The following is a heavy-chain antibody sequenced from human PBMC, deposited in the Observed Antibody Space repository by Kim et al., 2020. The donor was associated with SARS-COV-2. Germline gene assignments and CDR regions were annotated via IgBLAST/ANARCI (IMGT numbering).Heavy chain of an antibody. CDR2: INYDRST. CDR1: GDPVNGYY. J-gene: IGHJ4*02. V-gene: IGHV4-34*01. Sequence: SETLSLTCAVYGDPVNGYYWSWIRQPPGKGLEWIGEINYDRSTNYKPSLKSRVTMWLDSSKSQFSLRLTSLTAADTAVYYCGRGRYFDWLFRQSPHYFDYWGQGSLVTVSS. D-gene: IGHD3-9*01. CDR3: GRGRYFDWLFRQSPHYFDY.